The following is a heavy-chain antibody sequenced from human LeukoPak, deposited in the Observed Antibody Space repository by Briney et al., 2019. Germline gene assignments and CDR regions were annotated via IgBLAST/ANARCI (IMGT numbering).Heavy chain of an antibody. V-gene: IGHV3-23*01. CDR3: ARALESST. CDR1: GLTFSSNV. Sequence: GGSLRLSCAAFGLTFSSNVVTWVRQAPGKGLEWDSSISASGGNTYYADSVKGRFTSSRNNSKNTFYLQMNNLRAEDTAVYYCARALESSTWGQGTLVTVSS. J-gene: IGHJ5*02. CDR2: ISASGGNT. D-gene: IGHD2-15*01.